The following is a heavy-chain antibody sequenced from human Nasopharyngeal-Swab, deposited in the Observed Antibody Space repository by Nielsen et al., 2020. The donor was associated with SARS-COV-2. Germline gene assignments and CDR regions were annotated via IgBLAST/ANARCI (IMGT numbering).Heavy chain of an antibody. CDR2: ISYDGSSS. Sequence: GESLKISWAASGFTFTSYAKHWVRQAPGKGLEWVAVISYDGSSSYYADSVKGRFIISRDNSKNTLYLRMNSLRAEDTAVYYCARGNGSYYLYIWDNWGQGTLVTVSS. CDR3: ARGNGSYYLYIWDN. CDR1: GFTFTSYA. D-gene: IGHD1-26*01. V-gene: IGHV3-30*04. J-gene: IGHJ4*02.